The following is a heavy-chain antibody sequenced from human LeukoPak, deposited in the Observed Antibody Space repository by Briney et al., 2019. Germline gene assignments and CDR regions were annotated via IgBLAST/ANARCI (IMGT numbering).Heavy chain of an antibody. CDR1: GFSVSNNY. CDR2: IYSGGTT. Sequence: PGGSLRLSCAVSGFSVSNNYMSWVRQAPGKGLEWVSVIYSGGTTYYADSVKGRFTISRGNSKNTLYLQMNSLRGEDTALYYCARLNSYAFDYWGQGTLVTVSS. J-gene: IGHJ4*02. D-gene: IGHD5-18*01. CDR3: ARLNSYAFDY. V-gene: IGHV3-53*01.